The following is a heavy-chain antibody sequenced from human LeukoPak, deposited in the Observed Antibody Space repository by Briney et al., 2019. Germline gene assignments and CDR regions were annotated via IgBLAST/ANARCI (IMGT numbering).Heavy chain of an antibody. CDR3: AIRDAYNQRDY. CDR1: GFTFNNFA. Sequence: GGSLRLSCAASGFTFNNFAMSWVRQAPGKGLEWVSSITDAGGNTHYAESVKGRFSISRDNSKNTLHLQLNSLRVEDSAVYFCAIRDAYNQRDYWGQGTLVTVSS. J-gene: IGHJ4*02. V-gene: IGHV3-23*01. CDR2: ITDAGGNT. D-gene: IGHD5-24*01.